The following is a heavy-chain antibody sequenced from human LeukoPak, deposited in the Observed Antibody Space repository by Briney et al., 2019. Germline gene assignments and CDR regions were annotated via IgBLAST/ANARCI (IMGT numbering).Heavy chain of an antibody. D-gene: IGHD6-13*01. CDR2: INPSGGST. CDR1: GYTFTSYY. CDR3: ARAAAGTLGAFDI. J-gene: IGHJ3*02. Sequence: ASVKVSCKASGYTFTSYYMHWVRQAPGQGLEWVGIINPSGGSTSYAQKFQGRVTMTRDMSTSTVYRELSSLRSEATAVYYCARAAAGTLGAFDIGGQATMVTVSS. V-gene: IGHV1-46*01.